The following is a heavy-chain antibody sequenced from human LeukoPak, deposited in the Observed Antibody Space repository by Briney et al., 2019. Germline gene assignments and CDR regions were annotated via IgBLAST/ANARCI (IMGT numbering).Heavy chain of an antibody. CDR3: ARESTIFGVAESFDY. V-gene: IGHV3-53*05. CDR1: GFTVSSNY. CDR2: IYSGGST. J-gene: IGHJ4*02. D-gene: IGHD3-3*01. Sequence: GGSLRLSCAASGFTVSSNYMSWVRQAPGKGLEWVSVIYSGGSTYYADSVKGRFTISRDNSKNTLYLQMNSLRAEDTAVYYCARESTIFGVAESFDYCGQGTLVTVSS.